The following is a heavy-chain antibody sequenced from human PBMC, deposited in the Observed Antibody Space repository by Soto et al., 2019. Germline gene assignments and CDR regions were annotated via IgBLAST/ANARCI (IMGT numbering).Heavy chain of an antibody. CDR1: GGSISSGDYY. CDR3: SRMGLHLGELSRNWFDP. D-gene: IGHD3-16*02. CDR2: IYYSGRT. Sequence: QVQLQESGPGLVKPSQTLSLTCTLSGGSISSGDYYWSWIRHPPGKGLEWIGYIYYSGRTNNNPSLKSRLNISLDTSNNHFFPKLASETAADTGVYYCSRMGLHLGELSRNWFDPWGPGTLVTVSS. V-gene: IGHV4-31*03. J-gene: IGHJ5*02.